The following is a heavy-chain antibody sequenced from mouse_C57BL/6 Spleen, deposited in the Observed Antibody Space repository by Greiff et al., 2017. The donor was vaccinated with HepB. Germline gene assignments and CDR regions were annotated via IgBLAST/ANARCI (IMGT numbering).Heavy chain of an antibody. V-gene: IGHV1-39*01. D-gene: IGHD2-5*01. Sequence: EVHLVESGPELVKPGASAKISCKASGYSFTDYNMNWVKQSNGKSLEWIGVINPNYGTTSYNQKFKGKATLTVDQSSSTAYMQLNSLTSEDSAVYYCARGYYSNYDWFAYWGQGTLVTVSA. J-gene: IGHJ3*01. CDR1: GYSFTDYN. CDR2: INPNYGTT. CDR3: ARGYYSNYDWFAY.